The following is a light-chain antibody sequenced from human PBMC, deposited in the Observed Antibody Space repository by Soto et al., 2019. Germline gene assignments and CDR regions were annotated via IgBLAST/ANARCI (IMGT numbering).Light chain of an antibody. Sequence: EIVLTQSPGTLSLSPGERATLSCRASQSVSYYLAWYQQKPGQAPRLLIYDASSRATGVPDRFSGSGSGTDFTLTISRLEPEDFAMYYCQQYGSSGTFGQGTKVDIK. V-gene: IGKV3-20*01. J-gene: IGKJ1*01. CDR2: DAS. CDR3: QQYGSSGT. CDR1: QSVSYY.